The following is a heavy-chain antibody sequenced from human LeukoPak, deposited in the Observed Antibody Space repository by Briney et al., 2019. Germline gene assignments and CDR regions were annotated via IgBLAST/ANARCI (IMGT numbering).Heavy chain of an antibody. CDR3: ARARKAVVAANGDLDY. CDR2: ISAYNGNT. V-gene: IGHV1-18*01. J-gene: IGHJ4*02. CDR1: GYTFTSYG. D-gene: IGHD2-15*01. Sequence: GASVKVSCKASGYTFTSYGISWVRQAPGQGLEWMGWISAYNGNTNYAQKLQGRVTMTTDTSTSTAYMELRSLRSDDTAVYYCARARKAVVAANGDLDYWGQGTLVTVSS.